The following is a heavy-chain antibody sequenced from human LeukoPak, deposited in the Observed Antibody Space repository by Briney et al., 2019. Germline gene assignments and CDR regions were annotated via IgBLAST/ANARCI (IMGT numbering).Heavy chain of an antibody. CDR3: ARGWNYAFRFHY. Sequence: GGSLRLSCAASGFSFSDYWMTWVRQAPGKGLEWVAHIKQDGSEKYYVDSIKGRFTISRDNAKNLVYLQMNSLRPDDTALYYCARGWNYAFRFHYWGQGTLVPVSS. CDR1: GFSFSDYW. D-gene: IGHD1-7*01. J-gene: IGHJ4*02. V-gene: IGHV3-7*01. CDR2: IKQDGSEK.